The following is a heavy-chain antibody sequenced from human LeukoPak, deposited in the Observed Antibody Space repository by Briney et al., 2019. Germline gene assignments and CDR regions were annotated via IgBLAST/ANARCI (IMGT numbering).Heavy chain of an antibody. J-gene: IGHJ6*03. CDR1: GGSFSGYY. V-gene: IGHV4-34*01. Sequence: SETLSLTCAVYGGSFSGYYWSWIRQPPGKGLEWIGEINHSGSTNYNPPLKSRVTISVDTSKNQFSLKLSSVTAADTAVYYCASSHYYDSSGYYPIYYMDVWGKGTTVTVSS. CDR3: ASSHYYDSSGYYPIYYMDV. CDR2: INHSGST. D-gene: IGHD3-22*01.